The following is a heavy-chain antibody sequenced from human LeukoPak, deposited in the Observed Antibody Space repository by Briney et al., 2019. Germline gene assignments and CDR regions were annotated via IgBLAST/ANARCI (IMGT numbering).Heavy chain of an antibody. V-gene: IGHV3-21*03. CDR1: GFTFSGYT. J-gene: IGHJ1*01. CDR3: TRQEQWLVRVYFQH. D-gene: IGHD6-19*01. CDR2: ISTTSSYI. Sequence: GGSLRLSCAASGFTFSGYTMSWVRQAPGKGLEWVSSISTTSSYIYYADSVKGRFTISRDNAKSSLYLQMNSLKTEDTAVYYCTRQEQWLVRVYFQHWGQGTLVTVSS.